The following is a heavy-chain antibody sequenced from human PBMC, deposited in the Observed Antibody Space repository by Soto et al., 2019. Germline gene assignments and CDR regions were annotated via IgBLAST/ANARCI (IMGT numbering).Heavy chain of an antibody. D-gene: IGHD1-26*01. V-gene: IGHV3-74*03. CDR2: INSDGSIK. J-gene: IGHJ4*02. CDR1: GLTFSSYW. CDR3: AESSSQWELLY. Sequence: GGSLRLSCAVSGLTFSSYWMNWVRQAPGKGLVWVSRINSDGSIKMYADSVKGRFTISRDNAKNTLYLQMNSLRVEDTAVYYCAESSSQWELLYWGQGTLVTVS.